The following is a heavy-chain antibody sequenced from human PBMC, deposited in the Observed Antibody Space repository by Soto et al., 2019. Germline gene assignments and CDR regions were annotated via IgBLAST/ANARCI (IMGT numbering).Heavy chain of an antibody. D-gene: IGHD1-1*01. CDR1: GGTISNSDYF. V-gene: IGHV4-39*01. CDR2: ISHTGSP. Sequence: SGTLSLTCPFSGGTISNSDYFWAWMRQPPGKGLEWVGTISHTGSPRYNPSLKSRVTISVDTSKNQFSLRLPSVTAADTAVFYCASQLESTTYFDYWGRGTLVTVSS. J-gene: IGHJ4*02. CDR3: ASQLESTTYFDY.